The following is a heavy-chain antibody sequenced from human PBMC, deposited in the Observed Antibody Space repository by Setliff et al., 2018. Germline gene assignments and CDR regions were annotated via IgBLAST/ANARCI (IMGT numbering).Heavy chain of an antibody. CDR1: GFGFTTFG. Sequence: ASVKVSCKTSGFGFTTFGFSWVQQAPGQGLEWLGSISPYSGNTNYPQWLQDRVTMTIDTSATTVYMELQSLRSDDTAVYYCVRGPGPSVVVAMPFDRWGQGTLVTVSS. CDR2: ISPYSGNT. V-gene: IGHV1-18*01. CDR3: VRGPGPSVVVAMPFDR. D-gene: IGHD5-12*01. J-gene: IGHJ4*02.